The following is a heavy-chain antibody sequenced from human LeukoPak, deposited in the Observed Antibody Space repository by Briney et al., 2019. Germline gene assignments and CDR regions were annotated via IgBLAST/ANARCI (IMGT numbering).Heavy chain of an antibody. D-gene: IGHD2-2*01. CDR3: ARDPGDDNVVPGDP. CDR2: INTNTGNP. CDR1: GYTFTNYA. J-gene: IGHJ5*02. Sequence: ASVRVSCKASGYTFTNYAINWVRQAPGQGLEWMGWINTNTGNPTYAQGFTGRFVFSLDTSVSTTYLQISSLKAEDTAVYYCARDPGDDNVVPGDPWGQGTLVTVSS. V-gene: IGHV7-4-1*02.